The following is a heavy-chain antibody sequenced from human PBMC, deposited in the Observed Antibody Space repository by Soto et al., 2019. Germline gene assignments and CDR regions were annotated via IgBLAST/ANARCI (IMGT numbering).Heavy chain of an antibody. Sequence: VASVKVSCKASGYTFTSYAMHWVRQAPGQRLEWMGWINAGNGNTKYSQKFQGRVTITRDTSASTAYMELSSLRSEDTAVYYCARDMSGYCTNGVCYMYWFDPWGQGTLVTVSS. CDR2: INAGNGNT. CDR1: GYTFTSYA. J-gene: IGHJ5*02. CDR3: ARDMSGYCTNGVCYMYWFDP. D-gene: IGHD2-8*01. V-gene: IGHV1-3*01.